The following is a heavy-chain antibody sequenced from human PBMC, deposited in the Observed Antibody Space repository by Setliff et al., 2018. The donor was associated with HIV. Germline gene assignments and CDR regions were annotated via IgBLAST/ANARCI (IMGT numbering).Heavy chain of an antibody. J-gene: IGHJ5*02. CDR2: IIPIFGTT. D-gene: IGHD4-4*01. CDR3: AREAGGGDYINYGGFDL. CDR1: GDTFSSYV. V-gene: IGHV1-69*13. Sequence: SVKVSCKASGDTFSSYVFSWVRQAPGQGLEWMGGIIPIFGTTNYAQNFQGRVTITADESTNTAYMELSSLRSEDTAVYYCAREAGGGDYINYGGFDLWGQGTLVTVSS.